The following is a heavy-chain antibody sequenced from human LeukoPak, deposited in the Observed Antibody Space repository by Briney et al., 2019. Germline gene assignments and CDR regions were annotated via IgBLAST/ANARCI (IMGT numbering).Heavy chain of an antibody. V-gene: IGHV4-4*07. CDR2: IYSSGST. Sequence: SETLSLTCSVSGGSISNYYWSWIRQPAGKGLEWIGRIYSSGSTNYNPSLKSRVTMSVDTSKNQFSLKLSSVTAADTAVYYCARDIRSSYYFDYWGQGTLVTVSS. CDR3: ARDIRSSYYFDY. CDR1: GGSISNYY. J-gene: IGHJ4*02.